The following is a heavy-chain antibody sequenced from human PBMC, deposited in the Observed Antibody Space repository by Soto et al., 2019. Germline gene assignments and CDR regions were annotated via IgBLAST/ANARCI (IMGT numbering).Heavy chain of an antibody. D-gene: IGHD1-26*01. J-gene: IGHJ6*01. CDR2: VTANGGST. Sequence: VGSLRLSCAATGFTFSVYAMTWVRQAPGKGLEWVSAVTANGGSTYSADSVKGRFTISRDNSKNTLFLQMNSLRAEDTAVYYCASLGVGDWANYCYCYGMEVLGQATTVSVS. V-gene: IGHV3-23*01. CDR3: ASLGVGDWANYCYCYGMEV. CDR1: GFTFSVYA.